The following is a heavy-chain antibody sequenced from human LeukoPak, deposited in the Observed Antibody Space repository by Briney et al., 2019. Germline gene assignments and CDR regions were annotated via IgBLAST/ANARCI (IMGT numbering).Heavy chain of an antibody. D-gene: IGHD3-22*01. CDR3: ARHAFFDSTGYYYDFDY. Sequence: PSETLSLTCAVSGYSISIGYYWGWIRQPPGQGLEWIGSIYHSGSTYYNPSLKSRVTLSMDTSKNQFSLKLSSATAADTAAYYCARHAFFDSTGYYYDFDYWGQGSLVTVSS. CDR2: IYHSGST. J-gene: IGHJ4*02. V-gene: IGHV4-38-2*01. CDR1: GYSISIGYY.